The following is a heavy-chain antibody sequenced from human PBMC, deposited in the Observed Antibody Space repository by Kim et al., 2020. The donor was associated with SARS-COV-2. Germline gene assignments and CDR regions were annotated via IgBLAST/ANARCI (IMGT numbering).Heavy chain of an antibody. CDR3: ARGGMDV. V-gene: IGHV3-66*01. Sequence: GGSTFYADSVRGRFTSSRDNSKNTVYLQMNSLRAEDTAVYHCARGGMDVWGQGTTVTVSS. CDR2: GGST. J-gene: IGHJ6*02.